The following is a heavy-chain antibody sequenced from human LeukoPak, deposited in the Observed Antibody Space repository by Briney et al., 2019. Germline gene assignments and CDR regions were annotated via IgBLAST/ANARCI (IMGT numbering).Heavy chain of an antibody. Sequence: ASETLSLTCTVSSDSISNSAYHWGWIRQPPGRGLEWIGTIYYNRGTYYNPSLKSRVTISVDTSKNQFSLKLSSVTAADTAMYYCARHTTTPDSYLAYWGQGTLVTVSS. V-gene: IGHV4-39*01. J-gene: IGHJ4*02. CDR3: ARHTTTPDSYLAY. D-gene: IGHD1-1*01. CDR1: SDSISNSAYH. CDR2: IYYNRGT.